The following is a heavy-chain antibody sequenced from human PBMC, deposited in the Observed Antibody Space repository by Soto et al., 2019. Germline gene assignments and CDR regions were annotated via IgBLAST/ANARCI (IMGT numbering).Heavy chain of an antibody. CDR1: GFTFDEYA. Sequence: GGSLRLSCAASGFTFDEYAMSWVRQAPGKGLEWVTGLNWSGGRTGYADSVEGRFTISRDNAKNSLFLQMNSLRAEDTALYHCARIRTGNNVDYYMDVWGKGTTVTVSS. CDR2: LNWSGGRT. J-gene: IGHJ6*03. D-gene: IGHD1-1*01. CDR3: ARIRTGNNVDYYMDV. V-gene: IGHV3-20*01.